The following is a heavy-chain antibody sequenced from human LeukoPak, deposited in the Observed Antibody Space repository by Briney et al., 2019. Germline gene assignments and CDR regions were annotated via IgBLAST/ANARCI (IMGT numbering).Heavy chain of an antibody. Sequence: ASVKVSCKASAYTFTSYGISWVRQAPGQGLEWMGWINPNSGGTNYAQKFQGRVTMTRDTSISTAYMELSRLRSDDTAVYYCARPLTYCSSTSCYEVFDYWGQGTLVTVSS. CDR3: ARPLTYCSSTSCYEVFDY. CDR2: INPNSGGT. V-gene: IGHV1-2*02. J-gene: IGHJ4*02. CDR1: AYTFTSYG. D-gene: IGHD2-2*01.